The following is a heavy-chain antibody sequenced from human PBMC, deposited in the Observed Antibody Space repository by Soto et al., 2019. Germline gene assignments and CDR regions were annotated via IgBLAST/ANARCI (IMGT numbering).Heavy chain of an antibody. CDR1: GGTFSSYA. Sequence: QVQLVQSGAEVKKPGSSVKVSCKASGGTFSSYAISWVRQAPGQGLEWIGGIIPIFGTANYAQKCQGRVTLTADESTSTAYMELSILRSEDTAVYYCARIGGKGDGNWFDPWGQGTLVTVSS. CDR2: IIPIFGTA. D-gene: IGHD2-15*01. J-gene: IGHJ5*02. CDR3: ARIGGKGDGNWFDP. V-gene: IGHV1-69*01.